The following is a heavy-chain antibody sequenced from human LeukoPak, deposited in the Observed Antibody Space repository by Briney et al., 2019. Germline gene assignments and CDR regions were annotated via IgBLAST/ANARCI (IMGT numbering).Heavy chain of an antibody. CDR2: INPNSGGT. CDR1: GYTFTGYY. J-gene: IGHJ6*02. V-gene: IGHV1-2*02. D-gene: IGHD2-2*01. Sequence: ASVKVSCKASGYTFTGYYMHWVRQAPGQGLEWMGWINPNSGGTNYAQKFQGRVTMTRDTSISTPYMELSRLRSDDTAVYYCARISDIVVVPAATPYYYYGMDVWGQGTTVTVSS. CDR3: ARISDIVVVPAATPYYYYGMDV.